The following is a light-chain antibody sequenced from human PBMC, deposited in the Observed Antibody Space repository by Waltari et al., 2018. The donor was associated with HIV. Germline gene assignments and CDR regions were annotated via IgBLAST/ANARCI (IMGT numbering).Light chain of an antibody. CDR2: EVS. V-gene: IGLV1-40*01. J-gene: IGLJ3*02. CDR3: SSYTSSSTLL. Sequence: QSVLTQPPSVSGAPGQRVTISCTGSSSNIGAGYDVHWYQQLPGTAPKLMIYEVSNRPSGVSNRFSGSKSGNTASLTISGLQAEDEADYYCSSYTSSSTLLFGGGTKLTVL. CDR1: SSNIGAGYD.